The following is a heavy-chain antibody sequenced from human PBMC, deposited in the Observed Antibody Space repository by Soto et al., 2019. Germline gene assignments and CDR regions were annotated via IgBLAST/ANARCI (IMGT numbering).Heavy chain of an antibody. J-gene: IGHJ4*02. CDR2: IIPIFGTA. V-gene: IGHV1-69*12. D-gene: IGHD2-15*01. CDR1: GGTFSSYA. Sequence: QVQLVQSGAEVKKPGSSVKVSCKASGGTFSSYAISWVRQAPGQGLEWMGGIIPIFGTANYAQKFQGRVTITADESTSTAYMELSSLRSEDTAVYYCARDPLDCSGGSCYSIKDYWGQGPLVTVSS. CDR3: ARDPLDCSGGSCYSIKDY.